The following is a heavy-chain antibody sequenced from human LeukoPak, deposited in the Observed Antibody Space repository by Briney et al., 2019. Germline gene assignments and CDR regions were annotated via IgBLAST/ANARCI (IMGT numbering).Heavy chain of an antibody. D-gene: IGHD3-3*01. J-gene: IGHJ3*02. CDR1: GGSISSCY. V-gene: IGHV4-59*08. Sequence: PSETLSLTCTVSGGSISSCYWSWIRQPPGKGLEWIGYIYYSGSTNYNPSLKSRVTISVDTSKNQFSLKLSSVTAADTAVYYCARPYYDFWSGYYTLSGRAFDIWGQGTMVTVSS. CDR2: IYYSGST. CDR3: ARPYYDFWSGYYTLSGRAFDI.